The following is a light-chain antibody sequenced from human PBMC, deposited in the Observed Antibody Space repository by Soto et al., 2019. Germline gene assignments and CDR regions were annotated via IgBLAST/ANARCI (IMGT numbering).Light chain of an antibody. CDR2: DAS. Sequence: EIVLTQSPATLSLSPGERATLSCRASQSVSSYLAWYQQKPGQAPRLLIYDASNRATGIPARFSGSGSGTDFTLTISSLEPVYFAVYDCQQDRNWFPPRFAAETKVAIK. CDR3: QQDRNWFPPR. CDR1: QSVSSY. J-gene: IGKJ4*01. V-gene: IGKV3-11*01.